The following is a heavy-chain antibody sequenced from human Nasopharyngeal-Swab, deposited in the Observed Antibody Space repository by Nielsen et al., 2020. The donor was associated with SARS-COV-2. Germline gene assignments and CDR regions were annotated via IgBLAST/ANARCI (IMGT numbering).Heavy chain of an antibody. CDR1: GFSFDDYA. D-gene: IGHD6-13*01. J-gene: IGHJ3*02. CDR3: AKSRGSTWPDDPFDI. CDR2: ITWNSGST. Sequence: GGSLRLSCAASGFSFDDYAMHWVRQAPGKGLEWVSGITWNSGSTGYADSVKGRFTISRDNAKNSLYLQMNNLRTEDTALYYCAKSRGSTWPDDPFDIWGQGTMVTVSP. V-gene: IGHV3-9*01.